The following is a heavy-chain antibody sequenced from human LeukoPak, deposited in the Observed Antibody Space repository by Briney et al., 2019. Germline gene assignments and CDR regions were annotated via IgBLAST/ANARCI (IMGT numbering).Heavy chain of an antibody. D-gene: IGHD6-19*01. Sequence: ASVKVSCKASGGTFSSYAISWVRQAPGQGFEWMGGIIPIFGTANYAQKFQGRVTITRDTSASTAYMELSSLRSEDTAVYYCARTYSSGWYSSYAFDIWGQGTMVTVSS. J-gene: IGHJ3*02. V-gene: IGHV1-69*05. CDR3: ARTYSSGWYSSYAFDI. CDR1: GGTFSSYA. CDR2: IIPIFGTA.